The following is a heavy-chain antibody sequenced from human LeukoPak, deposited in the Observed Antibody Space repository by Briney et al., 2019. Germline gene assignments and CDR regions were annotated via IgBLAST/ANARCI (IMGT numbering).Heavy chain of an antibody. Sequence: SETLSLACTVSGGSISSRSNYWGWIRQSPGKGLEWIGNFFYSGSTYYNPSLKSRVTISVDTSKNQFSLNLRSVTAADTAVYYCARHLGMSTMDYWGQGTQVTVSS. V-gene: IGHV4-39*01. CDR1: GGSISSRSNY. CDR3: ARHLGMSTMDY. CDR2: FFYSGST. D-gene: IGHD5/OR15-5a*01. J-gene: IGHJ4*02.